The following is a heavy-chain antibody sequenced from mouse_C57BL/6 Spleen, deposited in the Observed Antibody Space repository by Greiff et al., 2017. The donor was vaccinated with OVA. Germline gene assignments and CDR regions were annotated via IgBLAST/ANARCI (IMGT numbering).Heavy chain of an antibody. D-gene: IGHD2-3*01. Sequence: EVQLQESGPGMVKPSQSLSLTCTVSGYSITSGYDWHWIRHFPGNNLEWMGYISYSGSTNYNPYLKRRISITHDTSKNHYFLKLNSVTTEDTATYYCARDDGYHFDYWGQGTTLTVSA. J-gene: IGHJ2*01. V-gene: IGHV3-1*01. CDR1: GYSITSGYD. CDR3: ARDDGYHFDY. CDR2: ISYSGST.